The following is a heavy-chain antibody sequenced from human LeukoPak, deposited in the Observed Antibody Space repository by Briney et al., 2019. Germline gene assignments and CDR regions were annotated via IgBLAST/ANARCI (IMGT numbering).Heavy chain of an antibody. J-gene: IGHJ5*02. CDR1: GFTFSSYA. Sequence: GRSLRLSCAASGFTFSSYAMHWVRQAPGKGLEWVAGISYDGSNKYYADSVKGRFTISRDNSKNTLYLQMNSLRAEDTAVYYCARGGIAAAGTLNWFDPWGQGTLVTVSS. V-gene: IGHV3-30*04. CDR3: ARGGIAAAGTLNWFDP. CDR2: ISYDGSNK. D-gene: IGHD6-13*01.